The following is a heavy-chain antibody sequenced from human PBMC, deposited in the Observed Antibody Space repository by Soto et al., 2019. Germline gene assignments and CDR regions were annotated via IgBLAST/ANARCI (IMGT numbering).Heavy chain of an antibody. D-gene: IGHD2-2*01. CDR3: ARGVTNCTSTSCYLDGFDI. CDR1: GGTLNRHT. CDR2: SIPMLGVA. Sequence: QVPLVQSGAEVKKPGSSVKVSCQASGGTLNRHTLNWVRQAPGQGLEWMGRSIPMLGVANHAQKFQGRVTSTADKSTNTAYMELSSLRSEDTAVYYCARGVTNCTSTSCYLDGFDIWGQGTMVTVSS. J-gene: IGHJ3*02. V-gene: IGHV1-69*02.